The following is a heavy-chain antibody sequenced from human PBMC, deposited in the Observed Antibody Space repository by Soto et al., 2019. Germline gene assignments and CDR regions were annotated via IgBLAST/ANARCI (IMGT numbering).Heavy chain of an antibody. CDR2: INPNSGGT. Sequence: ASVKVSCKASGYTFTGYYMHWVRQAPGQGLEWMGWINPNSGGTNYAQKFQGRVTMTRDTSISTAYMELSRLRSDDTAVYYCARPITMVRGVLIQAAFDIWGQGTMVPVS. CDR3: ARPITMVRGVLIQAAFDI. J-gene: IGHJ3*02. D-gene: IGHD3-10*01. CDR1: GYTFTGYY. V-gene: IGHV1-2*02.